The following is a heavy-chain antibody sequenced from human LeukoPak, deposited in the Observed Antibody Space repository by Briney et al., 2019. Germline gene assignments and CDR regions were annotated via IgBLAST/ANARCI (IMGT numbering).Heavy chain of an antibody. CDR2: ISYDGSNK. J-gene: IGHJ4*02. CDR3: ARSIQLWEPFDY. D-gene: IGHD5-18*01. V-gene: IGHV3-30-3*01. CDR1: GFTFSSYP. Sequence: GGSLRLSCAASGFTFSSYPMYWVRQAPGKGLEWVTLISYDGSNKYYADSVKGRFTISRDNSKNTLYLQMNSLRAEDTAVYYCARSIQLWEPFDYWGQGTLVTVSS.